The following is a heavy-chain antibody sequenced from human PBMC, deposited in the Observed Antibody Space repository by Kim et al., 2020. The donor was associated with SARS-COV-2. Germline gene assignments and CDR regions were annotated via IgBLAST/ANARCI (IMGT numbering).Heavy chain of an antibody. CDR1: GYTFSSYH. CDR2: IKSSGGST. J-gene: IGHJ4*02. D-gene: IGHD6-13*01. CDR3: ARELGGSYYFDY. Sequence: ASVKVSCKASGYTFSSYHIHWVRQAPGQGLEWMGIIKSSGGSTEYAQRFQGRVTMTRDTSASTVYMELSSLRSDDTGVYYCARELGGSYYFDYWGQGTLV. V-gene: IGHV1-46*01.